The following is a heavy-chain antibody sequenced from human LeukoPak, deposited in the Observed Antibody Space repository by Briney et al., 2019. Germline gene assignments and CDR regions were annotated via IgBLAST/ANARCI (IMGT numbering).Heavy chain of an antibody. CDR2: ISGSGGST. CDR1: GFTFSGYA. V-gene: IGHV3-23*01. CDR3: AKRADDSSGYYHLGWFDP. D-gene: IGHD3-22*01. Sequence: GGSMRLSCAASGFTFSGYAMSWVRQAPGKGLEWVSAISGSGGSTYYADSVKGRFTISRDNSKNTLYLQMNSLRAEDTAVYYCAKRADDSSGYYHLGWFDPWGQGTLVTVSS. J-gene: IGHJ5*02.